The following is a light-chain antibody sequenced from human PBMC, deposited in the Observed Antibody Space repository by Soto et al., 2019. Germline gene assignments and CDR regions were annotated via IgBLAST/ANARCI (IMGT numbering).Light chain of an antibody. V-gene: IGKV1-8*01. CDR3: QQYYCYPLT. J-gene: IGKJ4*01. Sequence: AIRMTQSPSSLSASTGDRVTITCRASQGISSYLAWYQQKPGKAPKLLIYAASTLQSGVPSRFSGSGSGTDFTLTISCLQYEDFATYYCQQYYCYPLTFGGGTKVDIK. CDR1: QGISSY. CDR2: AAS.